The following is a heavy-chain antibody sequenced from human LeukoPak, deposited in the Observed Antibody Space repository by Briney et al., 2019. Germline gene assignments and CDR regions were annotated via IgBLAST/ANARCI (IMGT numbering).Heavy chain of an antibody. Sequence: ASVKVSCKASGYTFTSYGISWVRQAPGQELEWMGWISSYNGDTNYAQKLQGRVTMTTDTSTSTAYMERRSLRSDDTAVYYCARGHGSWSSDYWGQGTLVTVSS. CDR2: ISSYNGDT. CDR3: ARGHGSWSSDY. J-gene: IGHJ4*02. V-gene: IGHV1-18*01. CDR1: GYTFTSYG. D-gene: IGHD6-13*01.